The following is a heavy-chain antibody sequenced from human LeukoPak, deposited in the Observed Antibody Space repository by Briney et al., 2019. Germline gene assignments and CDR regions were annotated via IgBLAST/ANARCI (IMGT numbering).Heavy chain of an antibody. J-gene: IGHJ3*01. Sequence: GGSLRRSCAASGFTFTNYAMNWVRQAPGKGLEWVSTISPSGADTYYADSVKGRFTISRDISKNTLCLQMNSLRAEDTAVYYCARRAYNWGAFDFWGQGTMITVSS. CDR3: ARRAYNWGAFDF. V-gene: IGHV3-23*01. CDR1: GFTFTNYA. CDR2: ISPSGADT. D-gene: IGHD5-24*01.